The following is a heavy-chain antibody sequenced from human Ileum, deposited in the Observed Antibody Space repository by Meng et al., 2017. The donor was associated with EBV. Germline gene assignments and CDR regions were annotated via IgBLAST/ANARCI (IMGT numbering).Heavy chain of an antibody. Sequence: QVQLQESGPGLVKPAXXXXXXCXVSGGSVSSGSYYWTWIRQPPGKTLEWLGFIYYSGNTNYNPSLKGRVTLSIDMSKNQFSLNLTSVTAADTAVYYCARWPRSITATGGIDHWGQGTLVTVSS. CDR2: IYYSGNT. V-gene: IGHV4-61*01. J-gene: IGHJ4*02. CDR3: ARWPRSITATGGIDH. D-gene: IGHD3-10*01. CDR1: GGSVSSGSYY.